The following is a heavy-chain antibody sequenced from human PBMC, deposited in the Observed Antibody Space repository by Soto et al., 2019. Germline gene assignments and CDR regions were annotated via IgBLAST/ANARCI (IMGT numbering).Heavy chain of an antibody. CDR2: INHSGST. CDR1: GGSFSGYY. CDR3: ARGGRYYYYYGMDV. V-gene: IGHV4-34*01. J-gene: IGHJ6*02. Sequence: SETLSLTCAVYGGSFSGYYWSWIRQPPGKGLEWIGEINHSGSTNYNPSLKSRVTISVDTSKNQFSLKLSSVTAADTAVYYCARGGRYYYYYGMDVWGQGTTVTVSS.